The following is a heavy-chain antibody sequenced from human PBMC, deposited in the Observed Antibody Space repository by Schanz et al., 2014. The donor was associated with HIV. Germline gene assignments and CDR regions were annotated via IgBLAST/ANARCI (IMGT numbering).Heavy chain of an antibody. CDR1: GYPFTSYA. V-gene: IGHV1-18*01. J-gene: IGHJ5*02. CDR3: ARDLGGDFWSTQGGLDP. D-gene: IGHD3-3*01. Sequence: QIQLVQSGAEMKKPGASVKVSCKTSGYPFTSYAISWLRQAPGQGLEWMGWINPDSGVTKFAQKFQGRVTMTRDTSTSTVYMELSSLRSEDTAIYYCARDLGGDFWSTQGGLDPWGQGTLVTVSS. CDR2: INPDSGVT.